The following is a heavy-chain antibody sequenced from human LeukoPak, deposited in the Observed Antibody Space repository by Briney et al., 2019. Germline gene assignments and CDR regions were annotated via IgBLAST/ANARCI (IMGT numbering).Heavy chain of an antibody. D-gene: IGHD1-26*01. CDR1: GFTFSSYG. J-gene: IGHJ4*02. V-gene: IGHV3-33*01. CDR3: ARDPEGGATTEFHY. Sequence: GGSLRLSCAASGFTFSSYGMHWVRQAPGKGLEWVAVIWYDGSNKYYADSVKGRFTISRDNAKNSLYLQMNSLRAEDTAVYYCARDPEGGATTEFHYWGQGALVTVSS. CDR2: IWYDGSNK.